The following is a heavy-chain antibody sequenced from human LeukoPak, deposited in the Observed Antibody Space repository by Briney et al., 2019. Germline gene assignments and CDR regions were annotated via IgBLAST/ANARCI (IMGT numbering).Heavy chain of an antibody. J-gene: IGHJ4*02. CDR1: GGYFSGYY. CDR2: INHRGST. Sequence: SETLSLTRAVYGGYFSGYYWSWIRQPPGKGLEWIGEINHRGSTNYNPSLKSRVTISVDTSKNQFSLKLTSVTAADTAVYYCARGGRVVGATPLLDYWGQGTLVTVSS. D-gene: IGHD1-26*01. V-gene: IGHV4-34*01. CDR3: ARGGRVVGATPLLDY.